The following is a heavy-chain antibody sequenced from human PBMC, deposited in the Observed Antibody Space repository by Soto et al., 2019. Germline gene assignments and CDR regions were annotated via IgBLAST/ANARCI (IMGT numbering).Heavy chain of an antibody. CDR1: GGTFSTYV. J-gene: IGHJ6*02. CDR3: ARGRHRSGPPFYYYGLDV. CDR2: VIPMSGSS. D-gene: IGHD1-26*01. Sequence: QVQLVQSGAEVKKPGSSVKVSCKASGGTFSTYVISWVRQAPGQGLEWMGRVIPMSGSSNYAQKFQGRVTINAAKDTSIAYMEVRSMRSDDTAVYYCARGRHRSGPPFYYYGLDVGGQGTTVIVSS. V-gene: IGHV1-69*06.